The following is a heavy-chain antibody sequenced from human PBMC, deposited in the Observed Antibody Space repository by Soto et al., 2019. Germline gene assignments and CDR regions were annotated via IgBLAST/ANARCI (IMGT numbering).Heavy chain of an antibody. V-gene: IGHV4-39*01. J-gene: IGHJ5*01. Sequence: SETLSLTCTVSGGSISSSPYSWGWIRQPPKKGLEWIGTISYSATTYYNTSLKSRVTMSVDTSKNQFSLKLSSVTAADTAVYYCARHPTGFPNWFDSWGQGTLVTVS. D-gene: IGHD1-1*01. CDR1: GGSISSSPYS. CDR2: ISYSATT. CDR3: ARHPTGFPNWFDS.